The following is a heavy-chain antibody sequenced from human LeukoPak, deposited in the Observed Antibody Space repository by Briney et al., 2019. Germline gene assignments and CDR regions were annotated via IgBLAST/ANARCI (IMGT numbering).Heavy chain of an antibody. Sequence: ASVKVSCKASGYTFTSHYMHWVRQAPGRGLEWTGIINPSGGNADYAQQFQGRVTMTSDTSTSTLYMELSSLRSEDTAVYYCAVAGGHGGRPDTYYYYYMDVWGKGTTVTVSS. V-gene: IGHV1-46*01. D-gene: IGHD3-16*01. CDR2: INPSGGNA. CDR3: AVAGGHGGRPDTYYYYYMDV. J-gene: IGHJ6*03. CDR1: GYTFTSHY.